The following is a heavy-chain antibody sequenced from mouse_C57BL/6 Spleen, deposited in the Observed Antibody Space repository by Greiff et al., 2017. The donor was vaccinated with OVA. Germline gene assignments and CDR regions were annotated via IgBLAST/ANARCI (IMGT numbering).Heavy chain of an antibody. D-gene: IGHD1-1*01. J-gene: IGHJ4*01. V-gene: IGHV1-7*01. Sequence: QVQLKESGAELAKPGASVKLSCKASGYTFTSYWMHWVKQRPGQGLEWIGYINPSSGYTKYKQKFKDKATLTADKSSSTAYMQLSSLTYEDSAVYYCARRDYVYAMDYWGQGTSVTVSS. CDR2: INPSSGYT. CDR1: GYTFTSYW. CDR3: ARRDYVYAMDY.